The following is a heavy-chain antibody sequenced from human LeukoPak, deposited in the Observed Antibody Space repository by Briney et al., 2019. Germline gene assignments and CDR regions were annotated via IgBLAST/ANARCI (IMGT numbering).Heavy chain of an antibody. Sequence: SGGSLRLSCAASGFTFSDSWMSWVRQAPGKGLERVANMNQDGSAKGYVDSVKGRFTISRDNARNSLYLQMSSLRPEDTAVYYCATYTHWVAGDVWGQGTTVTVSS. V-gene: IGHV3-7*01. J-gene: IGHJ6*02. CDR2: MNQDGSAK. CDR3: ATYTHWVAGDV. D-gene: IGHD3-16*01. CDR1: GFTFSDSW.